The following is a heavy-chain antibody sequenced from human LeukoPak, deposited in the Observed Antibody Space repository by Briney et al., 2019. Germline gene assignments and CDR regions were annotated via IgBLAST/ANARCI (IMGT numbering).Heavy chain of an antibody. Sequence: GGSLRLSCAASGFTFSSYGMHWVRQAPGKGLEWVAFIRYDGSNKYYADSVKGRFTISRDNSKNTLYLQMNSLRAEDTAVYYCARDYGGSSPFDYWGQGTLVTVSS. CDR2: IRYDGSNK. CDR3: ARDYGGSSPFDY. V-gene: IGHV3-30*02. J-gene: IGHJ4*02. D-gene: IGHD4-23*01. CDR1: GFTFSSYG.